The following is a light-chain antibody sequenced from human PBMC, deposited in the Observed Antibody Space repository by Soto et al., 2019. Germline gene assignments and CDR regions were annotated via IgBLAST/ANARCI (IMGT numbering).Light chain of an antibody. CDR3: HQHGISPPWT. CDR1: QTVYKSY. J-gene: IGKJ1*01. V-gene: IGKV3-20*01. Sequence: EIALTKSPGTLSLSPGELATLSCRASQTVYKSYLAWYQQRPGQAPRLLIYGASSRATGIPDRISGSGSGTDVTLTISRLEHEDFAVYYCHQHGISPPWTFGQGTKVEL. CDR2: GAS.